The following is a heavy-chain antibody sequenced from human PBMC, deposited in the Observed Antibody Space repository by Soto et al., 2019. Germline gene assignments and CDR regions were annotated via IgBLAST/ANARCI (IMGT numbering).Heavy chain of an antibody. CDR1: GYKFTSSW. D-gene: IGHD3-22*01. Sequence: GESLRISCRTSGYKFTSSWIAWVRQMPGKGLEWMGIIFPSDSDTRYSPSFQGQVTISADRSTSTVFLQWASLKASDTAVYFCARKDKSGYFNWFDPWGQGTLVTVSS. V-gene: IGHV5-51*01. J-gene: IGHJ5*02. CDR3: ARKDKSGYFNWFDP. CDR2: IFPSDSDT.